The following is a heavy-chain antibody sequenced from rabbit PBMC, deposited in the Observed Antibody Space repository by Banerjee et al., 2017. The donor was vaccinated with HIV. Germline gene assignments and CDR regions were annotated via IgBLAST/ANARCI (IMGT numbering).Heavy chain of an antibody. CDR3: ARDLAGVIGWNFNL. V-gene: IGHV1S45*01. CDR1: GLSFSTNYW. Sequence: QEQLEESGGDLVKPEGSLTLTCTASGLSFSTNYWICWVRQAPGKGLEWIACIYAGSGNTHYASWAKGRFTIFKTSSTVDLKMTSLTAADTATYFCARDLAGVIGWNFNLWGQGTLVTVS. D-gene: IGHD4-1*01. CDR2: IYAGSGNT. J-gene: IGHJ4*01.